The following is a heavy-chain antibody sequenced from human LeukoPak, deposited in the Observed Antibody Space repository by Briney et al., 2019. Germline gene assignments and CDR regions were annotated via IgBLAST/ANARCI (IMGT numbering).Heavy chain of an antibody. D-gene: IGHD4-17*01. CDR1: GFTFSSYS. V-gene: IGHV3-21*01. J-gene: IGHJ4*02. CDR2: ISSSSSYI. Sequence: GGSLRLSCAASGFTFSSYSMNWVRQAPGKGLEWVSSISSSSSYIYYADSVKGRFTISRDNAKNSLYLQMNSLRAEDTAVYYCAKMGGDYGGLDYWGQGTLVTVSS. CDR3: AKMGGDYGGLDY.